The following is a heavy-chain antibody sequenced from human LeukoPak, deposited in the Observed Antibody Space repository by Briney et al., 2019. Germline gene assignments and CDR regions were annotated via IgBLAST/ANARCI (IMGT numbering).Heavy chain of an antibody. CDR3: ARGSRYSYGPYYFDY. V-gene: IGHV3-64*01. CDR2: ISSNGDST. Sequence: GGSLRLSCAASGFGFSNYAMNWVRQAPGKRLEVVSVISSNGDSTYHENSVKGRFTISRDNSKNTLYLQMDSLRAEDMAVYYCARGSRYSYGPYYFDYWGQGTLVTVSS. CDR1: GFGFSNYA. J-gene: IGHJ4*02. D-gene: IGHD5-18*01.